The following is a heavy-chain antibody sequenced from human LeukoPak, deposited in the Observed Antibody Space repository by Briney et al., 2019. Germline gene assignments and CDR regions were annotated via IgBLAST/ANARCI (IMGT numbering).Heavy chain of an antibody. CDR3: ARRESRPYYGSLPPPKNAFDI. V-gene: IGHV4-59*01. D-gene: IGHD3-10*01. J-gene: IGHJ3*02. CDR1: GGSISSYY. CDR2: IYYSGST. Sequence: SETLSLTCTVSGGSISSYYWSWIRQPPGKGLEWIGYIYYSGSTNYNPSLKSRVTISVDTSKNQFSLKLSSVTAADTAVYYCARRESRPYYGSLPPPKNAFDIWGQGAMVTVSS.